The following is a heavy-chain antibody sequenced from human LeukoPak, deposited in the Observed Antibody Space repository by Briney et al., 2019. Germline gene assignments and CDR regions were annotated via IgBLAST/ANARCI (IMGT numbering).Heavy chain of an antibody. Sequence: SETPSLTCAIYGGSFSGYYWSWIRQPPGKGLEWIGEINHSGSTNYNPSLKSRVTISVDTSKNQFSLKLSSVTAADTAVYYCARGGLAAAGTSDFDYWGQGTLVTVSS. J-gene: IGHJ4*02. CDR1: GGSFSGYY. D-gene: IGHD6-13*01. V-gene: IGHV4-34*01. CDR2: INHSGST. CDR3: ARGGLAAAGTSDFDY.